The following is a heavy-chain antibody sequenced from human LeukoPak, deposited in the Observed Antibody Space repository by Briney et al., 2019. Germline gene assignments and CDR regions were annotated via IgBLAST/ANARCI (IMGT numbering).Heavy chain of an antibody. V-gene: IGHV4-59*01. Sequence: PSETLSLTCTVSGGSIGSYYWSWIRQPPGKGLEWIGYYTGSTNYNPSLTSRVNISVDTSKNQFSLNLTSVTAADTAVYYGARWGSIAVARFDYWGQGTLVTVSS. CDR1: GGSIGSYY. CDR2: YTGST. CDR3: ARWGSIAVARFDY. J-gene: IGHJ4*02. D-gene: IGHD6-6*01.